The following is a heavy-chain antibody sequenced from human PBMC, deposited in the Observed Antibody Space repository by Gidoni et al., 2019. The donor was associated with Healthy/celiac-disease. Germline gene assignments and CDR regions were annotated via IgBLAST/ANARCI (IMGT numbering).Heavy chain of an antibody. V-gene: IGHV3-23*01. CDR2: ISGSGGST. J-gene: IGHJ6*02. D-gene: IGHD6-19*01. CDR1: GFTFSSYA. Sequence: EVQLLASGGGLVQPGGSLRLSCSASGFTFSSYAMSWVRQAPGKGLEWVSAISGSGGSTYYADSVKGRFTISRDNSKNTLYLQMNSLRAEDTAVYYCAKGIRGSGWYDYYYYGMDVWGQGTTVTVSS. CDR3: AKGIRGSGWYDYYYYGMDV.